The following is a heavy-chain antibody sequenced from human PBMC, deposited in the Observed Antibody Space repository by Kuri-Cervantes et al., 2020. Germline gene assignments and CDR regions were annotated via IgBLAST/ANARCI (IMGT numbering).Heavy chain of an antibody. V-gene: IGHV2-26*01. CDR2: IFSNDEK. J-gene: IGHJ5*02. CDR3: ARIVTTVANWFDP. Sequence: SGPTLVKPTQALTLTCTFSGFSLSTSGMCVSWIRQPPGKALEWLAHIFSNDEKSYSTSLKSRLTISKDTSKSQVVLTMTNMDPVDTATYYCARIVTTVANWFDPWGQGTLVTVSS. D-gene: IGHD4-23*01. CDR1: GFSLSTSGMC.